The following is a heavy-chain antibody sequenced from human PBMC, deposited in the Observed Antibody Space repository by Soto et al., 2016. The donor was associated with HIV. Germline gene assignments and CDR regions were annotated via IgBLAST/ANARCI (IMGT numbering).Heavy chain of an antibody. CDR2: ISSSGTYT. V-gene: IGHV3-21*01. CDR1: GFTFSSYS. CDR3: ATPPSTRGAFQH. J-gene: IGHJ1*01. Sequence: EVQLVESGGGLVKPGGSLRLSCAASGFTFSSYSMHWVRQAPGKGLEWVSSISSSGTYTYYADSLKGRFTISRDNANNTLYLQMNSLRAEDTAVYYCATPPSTRGAFQHVGPGPPWS. D-gene: IGHD2-2*01.